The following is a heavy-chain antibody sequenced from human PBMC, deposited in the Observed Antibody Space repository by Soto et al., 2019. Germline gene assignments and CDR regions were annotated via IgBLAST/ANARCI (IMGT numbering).Heavy chain of an antibody. CDR1: GYTFTGYY. Sequence: ASVKVSCKASGYTFTGYYMHWVQQAPGQGLEWMGWINPNSGGTNYAQKFQGWVTMTRDTSISTAYMELSRLRSDDTAVYYCAREGYYGSGSYYYWGQGTLVTVSS. V-gene: IGHV1-2*04. CDR2: INPNSGGT. D-gene: IGHD3-10*01. CDR3: AREGYYGSGSYYY. J-gene: IGHJ4*02.